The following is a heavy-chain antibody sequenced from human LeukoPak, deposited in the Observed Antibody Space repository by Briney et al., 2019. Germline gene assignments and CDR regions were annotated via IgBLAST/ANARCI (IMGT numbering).Heavy chain of an antibody. J-gene: IGHJ4*02. CDR1: GFTFSSYA. CDR2: ISGSGGST. D-gene: IGHD3-9*01. CDR3: ATGYNDFRVEGRYFYS. Sequence: PGGSLRLSCAASGFTFSSYAMSWVRQAPGKGLEWVSAISGSGGSTYYADSVKGRFTISRDNSKNTLYLQMNSLRAEDTAVYYCATGYNDFRVEGRYFYSWGQGTLVTVSS. V-gene: IGHV3-23*01.